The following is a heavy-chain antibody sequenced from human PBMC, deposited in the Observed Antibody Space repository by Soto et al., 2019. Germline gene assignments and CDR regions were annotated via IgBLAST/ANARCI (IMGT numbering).Heavy chain of an antibody. CDR2: MTGAGDST. D-gene: IGHD5-18*01. CDR1: GFTIENSV. CDR3: ARAQKWRQLSLNVFDL. V-gene: IGHV3-74*01. J-gene: IGHJ3*01. Sequence: EVQLVESGGGLVQPGGSLRLSCVASGFTIENSVMHWVRQTPGKGLMWVSRMTGAGDSTLYADSVQGRFTISRDNAKNTVYLHMTGLRVEETAVYYCARAQKWRQLSLNVFDLWGQGTTVTVSS.